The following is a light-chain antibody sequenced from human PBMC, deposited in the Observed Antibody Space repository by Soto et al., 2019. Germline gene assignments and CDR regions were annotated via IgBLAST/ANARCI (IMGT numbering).Light chain of an antibody. Sequence: QSVLTQPPSVSGAPGQRVTISCTGNSSNIGAGYHVHWYQQLPGTAPKLLIYTNNNRPSGVPDRFSGSTSGTSASLAITGHQAEDEADYYCYSYASSFTYVFGTGTNVTVL. CDR2: TNN. CDR3: YSYASSFTYV. CDR1: SSNIGAGYH. V-gene: IGLV1-40*01. J-gene: IGLJ1*01.